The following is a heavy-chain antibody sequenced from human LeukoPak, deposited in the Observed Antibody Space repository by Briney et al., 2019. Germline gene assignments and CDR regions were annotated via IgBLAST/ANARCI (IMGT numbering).Heavy chain of an antibody. CDR3: ATFSSWYYFDY. V-gene: IGHV4-38-2*02. Sequence: SETLSLTCTVSGYSISSGYYWGWIRQPPGKGLEWIGEINHSGSTNYNPSLKSRVTISVDTSKNQFSLKLSSVTAADTAVYYCATFSSWYYFDYWGLGTLVTVSS. CDR2: INHSGST. J-gene: IGHJ4*02. D-gene: IGHD6-13*01. CDR1: GYSISSGYY.